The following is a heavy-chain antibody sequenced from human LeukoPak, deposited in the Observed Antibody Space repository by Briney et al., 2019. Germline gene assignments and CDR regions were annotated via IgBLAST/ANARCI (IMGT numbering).Heavy chain of an antibody. CDR1: GFTFSIYS. CDR3: TRIGYSSSWSGDY. V-gene: IGHV3-48*01. CDR2: IGGTHSNI. D-gene: IGHD6-13*01. J-gene: IGHJ4*02. Sequence: GGSLRLSCAASGFTFSIYSMNWVRQAPGKGLEWVSYIGGTHSNIYYADSVKGRFTISRDDAKNSLYLQMNSLRVGDTAIYYCTRIGYSSSWSGDYWGQETLVTVSS.